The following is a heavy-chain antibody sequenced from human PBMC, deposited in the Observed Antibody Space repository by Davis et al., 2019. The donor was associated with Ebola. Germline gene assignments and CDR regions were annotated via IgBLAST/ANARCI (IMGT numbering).Heavy chain of an antibody. Sequence: SLKISCAASGFTFSSYGTHWVRSAPGKGLEWVAVISYDGSNKYYADSVKGRFTISRDNSKNTLYLQMNSLRAEDTAVYYCARHGPYYYDSSGYGYYYYGMDVWGQGTTVTVSS. CDR3: ARHGPYYYDSSGYGYYYYGMDV. CDR1: GFTFSSYG. V-gene: IGHV3-30*03. J-gene: IGHJ6*02. CDR2: ISYDGSNK. D-gene: IGHD3-22*01.